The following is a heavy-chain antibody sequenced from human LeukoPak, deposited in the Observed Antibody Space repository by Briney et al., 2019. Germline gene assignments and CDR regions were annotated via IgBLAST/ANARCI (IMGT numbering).Heavy chain of an antibody. CDR1: GGSISSGDYY. CDR2: IFYTGGT. CDR3: ARGDYIFGVITSFDY. D-gene: IGHD3-3*02. J-gene: IGHJ4*02. Sequence: SETLTLTCTVSGGSISSGDYYWSWIRQPPGKGLEWIGHIFYTGGTQFNPSLESRVTISLDTSKNHFSLKLSSVTAADTAVYYCARGDYIFGVITSFDYWGQGTLVTVSS. V-gene: IGHV4-30-4*08.